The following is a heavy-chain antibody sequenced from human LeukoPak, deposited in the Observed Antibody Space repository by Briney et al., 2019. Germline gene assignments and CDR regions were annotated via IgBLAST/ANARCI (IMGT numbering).Heavy chain of an antibody. D-gene: IGHD6-13*01. Sequence: SVKVSCKASGGTFSTYPISWVRQAPGQGLEWMGGIIPIFGTANYAQKFQGRVTITTDESTSTAYMELSSRRSDDTAVYYCAREGEQQSDAWGQGTLVTVSS. CDR2: IIPIFGTA. V-gene: IGHV1-69*05. CDR3: AREGEQQSDA. J-gene: IGHJ5*02. CDR1: GGTFSTYP.